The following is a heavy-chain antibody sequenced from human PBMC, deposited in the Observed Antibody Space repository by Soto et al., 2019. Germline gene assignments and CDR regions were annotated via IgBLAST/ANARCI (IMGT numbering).Heavy chain of an antibody. CDR1: GSTFSSYD. CDR3: AREETGTFDC. V-gene: IGHV3-33*01. Sequence: QVQLVESGGGVVQPGGSLRLSCAASGSTFSSYDFHWVRQAPGKGLEWVAVIWYNGSNEDYASSVKGRFTLSRDNAKSTLFLQMKSLRVEDTGVYYCAREETGTFDCWGQGTLVTVSS. D-gene: IGHD1-1*01. CDR2: IWYNGSNE. J-gene: IGHJ4*02.